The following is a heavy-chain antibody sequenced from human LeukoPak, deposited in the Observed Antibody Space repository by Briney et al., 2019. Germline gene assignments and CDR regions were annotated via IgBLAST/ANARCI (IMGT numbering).Heavy chain of an antibody. CDR3: ARSTLYDILTEYYFDY. CDR2: INSDGSTT. V-gene: IGHV3-74*01. CDR1: GFTLSSYW. D-gene: IGHD3-9*01. Sequence: GGSLRLSCAASGFTLSSYWMNWLRQGPGEGLVWVSRINSDGSTTSYAVSVKGRFTISRDSAKNSLYLQMNSLRAEDTAVYYCARSTLYDILTEYYFDYWGQGTLVTVSS. J-gene: IGHJ4*02.